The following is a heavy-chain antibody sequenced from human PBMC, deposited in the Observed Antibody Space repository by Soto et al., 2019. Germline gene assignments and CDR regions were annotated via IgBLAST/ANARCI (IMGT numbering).Heavy chain of an antibody. D-gene: IGHD2-15*01. Sequence: QVQLVQSGAEVKKPGASVKVSCKASGYTFTSYGISWVRQAPGQGLEWMGWISANNGNTKYAQNFQGRVTMTTVTSTSTAYMELRSLRSDDTAVYYCARAYSPGLFDPWGQGTLVTVSS. CDR3: ARAYSPGLFDP. J-gene: IGHJ5*02. CDR1: GYTFTSYG. V-gene: IGHV1-18*01. CDR2: ISANNGNT.